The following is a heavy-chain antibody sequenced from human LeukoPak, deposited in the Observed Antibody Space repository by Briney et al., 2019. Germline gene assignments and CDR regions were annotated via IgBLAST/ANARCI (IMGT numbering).Heavy chain of an antibody. CDR1: GGTFSSYA. CDR2: IIPILGIA. CDR3: ARSIAARPREVYGMDV. D-gene: IGHD6-6*01. Sequence: SVKVSCKASGGTFSSYAISWVRQAPGQGLEWMGRIIPILGIANYAQKFQGRVTITADKSTSTAYMELSSLRSEDTAVYYCARSIAARPREVYGMDVWGQGTTVTVSS. J-gene: IGHJ6*02. V-gene: IGHV1-69*04.